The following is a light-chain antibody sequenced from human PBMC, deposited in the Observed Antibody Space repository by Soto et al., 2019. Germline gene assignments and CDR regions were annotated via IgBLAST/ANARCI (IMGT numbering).Light chain of an antibody. CDR1: QSVSHN. V-gene: IGKV3-15*01. CDR2: GAS. J-gene: IGKJ2*01. Sequence: EILMTQSPATLSVSPGERATLSCRASQSVSHNLAWYQQKPGQAPRLLFYGASTRATGIPARFSGSGSGTDFTLTISSLQSEDFAVYYCQQYNNWPYTCGQGTKLEIK. CDR3: QQYNNWPYT.